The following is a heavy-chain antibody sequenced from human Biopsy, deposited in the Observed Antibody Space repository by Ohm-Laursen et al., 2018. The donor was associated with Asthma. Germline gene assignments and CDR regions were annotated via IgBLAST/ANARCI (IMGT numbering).Heavy chain of an antibody. Sequence: SLRLSCSASGFTFSSYGMHWVRQAPGKGLEWVAVIWYDGSNKYYADSVKGRFTISRDNSKNTLYLQMNSLRAEDTAVYYCARKARHGDYDFDYWGQGTLVHVSS. CDR3: ARKARHGDYDFDY. CDR2: IWYDGSNK. J-gene: IGHJ4*02. CDR1: GFTFSSYG. D-gene: IGHD4-17*01. V-gene: IGHV3-33*01.